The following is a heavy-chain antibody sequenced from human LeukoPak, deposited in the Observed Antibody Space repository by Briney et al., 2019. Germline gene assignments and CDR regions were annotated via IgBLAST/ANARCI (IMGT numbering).Heavy chain of an antibody. CDR1: GGSISSSSYY. J-gene: IGHJ4*02. V-gene: IGHV4-61*05. D-gene: IGHD6-13*01. Sequence: SETLSLTCTVSGGSISSSSYYWGWIRQPPGKGLEWIGFIYYSGSTNYNPSLKSRVTISVDTSKNQFSLKLSSVTAADTAVYYCARGGYSSSWYGCFDYWGQGTLVTVSS. CDR2: IYYSGST. CDR3: ARGGYSSSWYGCFDY.